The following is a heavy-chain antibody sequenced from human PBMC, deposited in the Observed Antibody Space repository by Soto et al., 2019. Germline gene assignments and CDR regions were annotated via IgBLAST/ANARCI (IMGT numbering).Heavy chain of an antibody. D-gene: IGHD3-22*01. CDR2: IYWDDDK. CDR1: GFSLTTSGVG. Sequence: QITLKESGPTLVKPTQTLTLTCTFSGFSLTTSGVGVGWIRQPPGKALEWLALIYWDDDKRYSPSLKSRLTITKYTSKNQVVLTMTNRDAVDTSTYYCAHRRDSSVYFDHWGQGTRVTVSS. J-gene: IGHJ4*02. CDR3: AHRRDSSVYFDH. V-gene: IGHV2-5*02.